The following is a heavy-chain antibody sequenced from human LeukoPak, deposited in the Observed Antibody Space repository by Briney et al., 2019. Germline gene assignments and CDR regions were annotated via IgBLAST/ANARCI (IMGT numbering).Heavy chain of an antibody. CDR3: ARGAVAYYYFDN. D-gene: IGHD6-19*01. CDR1: GGSFSDYY. CDR2: ISHSEST. V-gene: IGHV4-34*01. J-gene: IGHJ4*02. Sequence: SETLSLTCAVYGGSFSDYYWSWIRQPPGKGLEWIGEISHSESTNYNPSLKSRVTISVDTSKNQFSLKLSSVTAADTAVYYCARGAVAYYYFDNWGQGTLVTVSS.